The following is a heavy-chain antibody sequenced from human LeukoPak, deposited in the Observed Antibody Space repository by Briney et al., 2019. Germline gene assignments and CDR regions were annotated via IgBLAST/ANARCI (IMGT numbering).Heavy chain of an antibody. CDR1: GFSFTNAW. CDR3: TTGLAGL. V-gene: IGHV3-15*01. D-gene: IGHD6-19*01. CDR2: IKSKTNGGTT. Sequence: AGGSLRLSCAASGFSFTNAWMSWVSQAPGKGLEWVGRIKSKTNGGTTDYVAPVKGRFTISRDDSKNTLYLQMNSLKTEDTAVYYCTTGLAGLWGQGILVTVSS. J-gene: IGHJ4*02.